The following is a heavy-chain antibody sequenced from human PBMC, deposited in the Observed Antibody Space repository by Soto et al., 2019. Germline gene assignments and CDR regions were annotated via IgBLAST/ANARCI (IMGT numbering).Heavy chain of an antibody. V-gene: IGHV1-69*01. Sequence: QVQLVQSGADVKKPGSSVKVSCKASGGTFSSYAISWVRQAPGQGLEWMGGIIPIVGTANYAQKFQGRVTITADESTGSASMELSSLGCEGTVVYDGARVGGMDVCGKGTRVNVS. J-gene: IGHJ6*04. CDR3: ARVGGMDV. CDR2: IIPIVGTA. CDR1: GGTFSSYA.